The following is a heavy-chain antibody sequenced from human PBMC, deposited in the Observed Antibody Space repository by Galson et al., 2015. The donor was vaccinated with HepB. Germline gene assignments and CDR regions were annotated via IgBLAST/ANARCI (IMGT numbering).Heavy chain of an antibody. CDR2: VSAYNGNT. J-gene: IGHJ4*02. V-gene: IGHV1-18*01. D-gene: IGHD3-3*01. CDR1: GYFFTSYG. CDR3: ARAVFGVDVRPFDY. Sequence: SVKVSCKASGYFFTSYGITWVRQAPGQGLEWMGWVSAYNGNTNYAQNFQGRVTMTTDTSTGTAYMELRSLRSDDTALYYCARAVFGVDVRPFDYWGQGTLVTVSS.